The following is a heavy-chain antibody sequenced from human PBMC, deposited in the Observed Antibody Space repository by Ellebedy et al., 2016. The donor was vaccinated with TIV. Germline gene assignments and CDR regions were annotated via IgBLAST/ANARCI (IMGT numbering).Heavy chain of an antibody. V-gene: IGHV1-2*02. J-gene: IGHJ6*02. D-gene: IGHD4-17*01. CDR1: GYTFTGYY. CDR2: INPNSGGT. CDR3: ARDLVDYGETPPV. Sequence: AASVKVSCKASGYTFTGYYMHWVRQPPGQGLEWMGWINPNSGGTNYAQKFQGRVTMTRDTSISTAYMELSRLRSDDTAVYYCARDLVDYGETPPVWGQGTTVTVSS.